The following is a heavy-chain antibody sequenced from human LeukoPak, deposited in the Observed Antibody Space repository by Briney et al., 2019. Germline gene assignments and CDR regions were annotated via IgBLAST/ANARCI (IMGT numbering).Heavy chain of an antibody. Sequence: ASVKVSCKASGYTFTGYYMHWVRQAPGQGLEWMGRINPNRGGTNYAQKFQGRVTMTRDTSISTAYMELSRLRSDDTAVYYCARVWYYDILIGYSNPAYFDYWGQGTLVTVSS. CDR2: INPNRGGT. J-gene: IGHJ4*02. CDR1: GYTFTGYY. D-gene: IGHD3-9*01. CDR3: ARVWYYDILIGYSNPAYFDY. V-gene: IGHV1-2*06.